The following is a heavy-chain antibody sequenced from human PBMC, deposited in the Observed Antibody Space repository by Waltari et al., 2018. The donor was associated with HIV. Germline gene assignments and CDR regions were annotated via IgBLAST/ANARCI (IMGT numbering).Heavy chain of an antibody. CDR3: AKGEYYGDYLGH. Sequence: QLAESGGGVVQPGRSLTLSCVSSGFTFTNYGIHWVRPTPGKGLEWVAVMSYDGSRRYYVDSVKGRFTISRDTSKNTQYLQMNSLRAEDTAVYYCAKGEYYGDYLGHWGQGTLVTVSS. CDR1: GFTFTNYG. CDR2: MSYDGSRR. J-gene: IGHJ4*02. D-gene: IGHD4-17*01. V-gene: IGHV3-30*18.